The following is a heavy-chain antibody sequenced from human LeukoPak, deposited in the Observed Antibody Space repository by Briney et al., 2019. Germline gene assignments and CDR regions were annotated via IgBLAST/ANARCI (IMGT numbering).Heavy chain of an antibody. CDR1: GFTFSSYG. D-gene: IGHD3-22*01. J-gene: IGHJ4*02. Sequence: PGGSLRLSCAASGFTFSSYGMHWVRQAPGKGLEWVAVISYDGSNKYYADSVKGRFTISRDNSKNTLYLQMNSLRVEDTAVYYCAKGDYYDSSGYYLDYWGQGTLVTVSS. CDR2: ISYDGSNK. V-gene: IGHV3-30*18. CDR3: AKGDYYDSSGYYLDY.